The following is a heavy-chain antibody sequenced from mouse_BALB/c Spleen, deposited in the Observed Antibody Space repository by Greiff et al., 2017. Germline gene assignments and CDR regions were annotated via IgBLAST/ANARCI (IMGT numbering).Heavy chain of an antibody. CDR1: GFTFSDYY. V-gene: IGHV5-4*02. J-gene: IGHJ2*01. CDR2: ISDGGSYT. D-gene: IGHD1-2*01. Sequence: EVMLVESGGGLVKPGGSLKLSCAASGFTFSDYYMYWVRQTPEKRLEWVATISDGGSYTYYPDSVKGRFTISRDNAKNNLYLQMSSLKSEDTAMYYCARGGYYGTYYFDYWGQGTTLTVSS. CDR3: ARGGYYGTYYFDY.